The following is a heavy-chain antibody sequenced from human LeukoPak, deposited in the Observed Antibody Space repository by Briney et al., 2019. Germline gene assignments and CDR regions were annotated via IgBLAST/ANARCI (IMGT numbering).Heavy chain of an antibody. CDR2: INHSGST. V-gene: IGHV4-34*01. CDR1: GGSFSGYY. Sequence: SETLSLTCAVYGGSFSGYYWSWIRQPPGKGLEWIGEINHSGSTNYNPSLKSRVTISVDTSKNQFSLKLSSVTAADTAVYYRARRVGATGPFDYWGQGTLVTVSS. J-gene: IGHJ4*02. CDR3: ARRVGATGPFDY. D-gene: IGHD1-26*01.